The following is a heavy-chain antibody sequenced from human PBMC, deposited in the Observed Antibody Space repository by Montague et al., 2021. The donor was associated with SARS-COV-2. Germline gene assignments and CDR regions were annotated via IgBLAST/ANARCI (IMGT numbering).Heavy chain of an antibody. V-gene: IGHV4-39*01. J-gene: IGHJ5*02. D-gene: IGHD3-3*01. Sequence: SETLSLTSTASGGSISSSSYYWGWIREPPGKGLEWIGSIYYSGSTYYXPSVKSRVTISVVTSKNQFSLKLSSVTAADTAVYYCARQKRRITILGVVIPPVLPWFDPWGQGTLVTVSS. CDR3: ARQKRRITILGVVIPPVLPWFDP. CDR2: IYYSGST. CDR1: GGSISSSSYY.